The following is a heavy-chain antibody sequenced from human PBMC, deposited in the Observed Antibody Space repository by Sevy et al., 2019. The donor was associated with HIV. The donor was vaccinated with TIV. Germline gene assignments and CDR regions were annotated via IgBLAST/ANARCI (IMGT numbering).Heavy chain of an antibody. CDR1: GFTFSANW. CDR2: IKGDGSDK. J-gene: IGHJ4*02. D-gene: IGHD3-16*01. Sequence: GGSLRLSCAASGFTFSANWMNWVRQAPGKGLEWVANIKGDGSDKHYVDSVEGPFTISRDNAKNLLYLQMNSLRVEDTAVYYCAHETFGRFESWGQGTLVTVSS. V-gene: IGHV3-7*01. CDR3: AHETFGRFES.